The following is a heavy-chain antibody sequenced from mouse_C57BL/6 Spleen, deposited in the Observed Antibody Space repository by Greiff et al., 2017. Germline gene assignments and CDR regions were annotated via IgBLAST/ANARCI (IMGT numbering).Heavy chain of an antibody. V-gene: IGHV1-81*01. Sequence: VKLQESGAELARPGASVKLSCKASGYTFTSYGISWVKQRTGQGLEWIGEIYPRSGNTYYNEKFKGKATLTADKSSSTTYIEIRSLTAEDSAVYFCAREIYYDYDGVYYYAMDYWGQGASVSVSS. D-gene: IGHD2-4*01. CDR2: IYPRSGNT. CDR1: GYTFTSYG. J-gene: IGHJ4*01. CDR3: AREIYYDYDGVYYYAMDY.